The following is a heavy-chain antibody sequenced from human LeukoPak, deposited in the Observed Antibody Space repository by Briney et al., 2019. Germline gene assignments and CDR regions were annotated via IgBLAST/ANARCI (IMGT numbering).Heavy chain of an antibody. V-gene: IGHV4-30-2*01. CDR1: GGSISGDGYS. J-gene: IGHJ3*01. Sequence: SETLSLTCAVSGGSISGDGYSWTWIRQPPGKGLEWIGYIYHTGSTYYNPSLESRISISVDRSKNQFSLKVTSVTAADTAVYYCAGEMPGDAFDLWGQGTMVTVSS. CDR2: IYHTGST. D-gene: IGHD2-2*01. CDR3: AGEMPGDAFDL.